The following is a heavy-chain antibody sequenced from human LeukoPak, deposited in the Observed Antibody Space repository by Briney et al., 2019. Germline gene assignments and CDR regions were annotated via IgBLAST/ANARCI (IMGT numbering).Heavy chain of an antibody. CDR1: GFTFSNAW. CDR3: TPYPADQWLNRDDAFDI. CDR2: IKSKTDGGTT. J-gene: IGHJ3*02. D-gene: IGHD6-19*01. Sequence: PGRSLRLSCAASGFTFSNAWMSWVRQAPGKGLEWVGRIKSKTDGGTTDYAAPVKGRFTISRDDSKNTLYLQMNSLKTEDTAVYYCTPYPADQWLNRDDAFDIWGQGTMVTVSS. V-gene: IGHV3-15*01.